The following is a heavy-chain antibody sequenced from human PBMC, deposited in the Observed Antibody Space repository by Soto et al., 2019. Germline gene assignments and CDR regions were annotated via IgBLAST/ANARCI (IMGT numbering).Heavy chain of an antibody. CDR3: ARGGKNGDYYFDY. CDR2: IYFSGRT. V-gene: IGHV4-39*02. Sequence: QLQLQESGPGLVKPSETLSLTCTASDGSIRSSSYYWGWFRQPPGKGLEWIGSIYFSGRTYYNPPLNRRVPMFVDTSKNLFSLKLKSVTAADTAVYYCARGGKNGDYYFDYWGQGTLVTVSS. CDR1: DGSIRSSSYY. D-gene: IGHD1-26*01. J-gene: IGHJ4*02.